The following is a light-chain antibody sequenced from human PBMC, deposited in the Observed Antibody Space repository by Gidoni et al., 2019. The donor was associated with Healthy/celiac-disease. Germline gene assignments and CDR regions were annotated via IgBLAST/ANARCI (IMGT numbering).Light chain of an antibody. J-gene: IGKJ3*01. CDR2: WAS. CDR1: QSVLYSSNNKNY. V-gene: IGKV4-1*01. CDR3: QQYYSTPFT. Sequence: DIGMTQSPDSRAVSLGERATINCKSSQSVLYSSNNKNYLAWYQQKPGPPPKLLIYWASTRESGVPDRFSGSGSGTDFPLTISSLQAEDVAVYYCQQYYSTPFTFGPGTKVDIK.